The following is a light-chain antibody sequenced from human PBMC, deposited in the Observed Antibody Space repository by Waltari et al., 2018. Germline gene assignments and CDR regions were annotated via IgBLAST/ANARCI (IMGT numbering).Light chain of an antibody. V-gene: IGKV1-39*01. CDR1: QSISGY. CDR2: ATS. J-gene: IGKJ4*01. CDR3: QQSYRTPPLT. Sequence: DIQMTQSPSSLSASVGDRVTITCRASQSISGYLNWYQQKPGKDPKVLIYATSSLQSGVPSRFSGSGSGTDFTITISSLQPEDFATYYCQQSYRTPPLTFGGGTKVEIK.